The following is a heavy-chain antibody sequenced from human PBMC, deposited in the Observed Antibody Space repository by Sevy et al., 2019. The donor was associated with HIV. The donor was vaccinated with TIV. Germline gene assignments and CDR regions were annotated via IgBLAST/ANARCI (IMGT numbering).Heavy chain of an antibody. CDR2: ISGGGGGT. J-gene: IGHJ2*01. D-gene: IGHD6-13*01. CDR1: GFTFNNYA. Sequence: GGSLRLSCAASGFTFNNYAMSWVRQAPGKGLEGKGLEWVSTISGGGGGTYYADSVRGRFTISRDNSKNTLYLQVNSLRAEVTAVYYCAKHYIHDIADGWYFDLWGRGTLVTVSS. CDR3: AKHYIHDIADGWYFDL. V-gene: IGHV3-23*01.